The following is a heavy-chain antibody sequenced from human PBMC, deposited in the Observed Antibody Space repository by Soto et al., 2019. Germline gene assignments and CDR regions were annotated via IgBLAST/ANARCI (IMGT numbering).Heavy chain of an antibody. CDR3: ARAVDTAMEYFDY. V-gene: IGHV3-33*01. CDR2: IWYDGSNK. J-gene: IGHJ4*02. D-gene: IGHD5-18*01. CDR1: GFTFSSYG. Sequence: GGSLRLSCAASGFTFSSYGMHWVRQAPGKGLEWVAVIWYDGSNKYYADSVRGRFTISRDNSKNTLYLQMNSLRAEDTAVYYCARAVDTAMEYFDYWRQGTLLTVSS.